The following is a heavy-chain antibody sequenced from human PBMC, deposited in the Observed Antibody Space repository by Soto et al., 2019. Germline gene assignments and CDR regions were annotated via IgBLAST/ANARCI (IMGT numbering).Heavy chain of an antibody. J-gene: IGHJ6*03. CDR1: GGSISSSSYY. D-gene: IGHD3-10*01. CDR2: IYYSGST. CDR3: ARALSPMVRGAKGYYYYYYMDV. V-gene: IGHV4-39*07. Sequence: SETLSLTCTVSGGSISSSSYYWGWIRQPPGKGLEWIGSIYYSGSTYYNPSLKSRVTISVDTSKNQFSLKLSSVTAADTAVYYCARALSPMVRGAKGYYYYYYMDVWGKGTTVTVSS.